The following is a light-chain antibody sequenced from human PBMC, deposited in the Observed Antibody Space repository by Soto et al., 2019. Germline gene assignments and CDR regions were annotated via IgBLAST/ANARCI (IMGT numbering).Light chain of an antibody. J-gene: IGLJ1*01. CDR2: EVS. V-gene: IGLV2-23*02. Sequence: QSALTQPASVSGSPGQSITISCTGTSSDVGSYNLVSWYQQHPGKAPKLMIYEVSKRPSGVSNRFSGSKSGNTASLTISGLQAEDEADYYCCSYADKITVVFGTGTKLTVL. CDR1: SSDVGSYNL. CDR3: CSYADKITVV.